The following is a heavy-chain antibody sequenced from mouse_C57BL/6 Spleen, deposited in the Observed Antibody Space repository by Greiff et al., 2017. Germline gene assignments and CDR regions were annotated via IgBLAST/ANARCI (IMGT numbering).Heavy chain of an antibody. V-gene: IGHV1-80*01. J-gene: IGHJ2*01. D-gene: IGHD4-1*01. CDR1: GYAFSSYW. Sequence: QSGAELVKPGASVKISCKASGYAFSSYWMNWVKQRPGKGLEWIGQIYPGDGDTNYNGKFKGKATLTADKSSSTAYMQLSSLTSEDSAVYFCARGLTGTIDFDYWGQGTTLTVSS. CDR3: ARGLTGTIDFDY. CDR2: IYPGDGDT.